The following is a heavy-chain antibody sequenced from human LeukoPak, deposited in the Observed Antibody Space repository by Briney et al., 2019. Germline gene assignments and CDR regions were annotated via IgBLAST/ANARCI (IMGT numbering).Heavy chain of an antibody. CDR2: IYRSGST. V-gene: IGHV4-38-2*02. CDR1: GYSISSGYY. D-gene: IGHD2-15*01. CDR3: ARDGGYCSGGSCYQFDY. J-gene: IGHJ4*02. Sequence: SETLSLTCAVSGYSISSGYYWGWIRQPPGKGLEWIGSIYRSGSTYYNPSLKSRVTISVDTSKNQFSLKLSSVTAADTAVYYCARDGGYCSGGSCYQFDYWGQGTLVTVSS.